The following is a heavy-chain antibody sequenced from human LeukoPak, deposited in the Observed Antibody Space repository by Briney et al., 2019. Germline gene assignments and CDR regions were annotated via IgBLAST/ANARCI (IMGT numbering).Heavy chain of an antibody. V-gene: IGHV3-48*01. CDR2: ISSSSSTI. D-gene: IGHD7-27*01. Sequence: GGSLRLSCAASGFTFSSYSMNWVRQAPGKGLEWVSYISSSSSTIYYADSVKGRFTISRDNAKNSLYLQMNSLRAEDTAVYYCAREPPTRANWGSIDYWGQGTLVTVSS. CDR1: GFTFSSYS. J-gene: IGHJ4*02. CDR3: AREPPTRANWGSIDY.